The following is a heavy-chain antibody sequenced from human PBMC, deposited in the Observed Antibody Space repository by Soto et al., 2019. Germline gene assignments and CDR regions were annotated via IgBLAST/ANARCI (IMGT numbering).Heavy chain of an antibody. CDR2: IIPIFRTP. CDR3: ARDKDRPRLGGNYYYIMDV. J-gene: IGHJ6*02. Sequence: QVQLVQSGAEVKKPGSSVKVSCKASGGTFSSYATSWVRQAPGQGLEWMGGIIPIFRTPDYAQKFQGRVTITADESTSTAYMELSSLRSEDTAVYYCARDKDRPRLGGNYYYIMDVWGQGTTVTVSS. D-gene: IGHD5-12*01. CDR1: GGTFSSYA. V-gene: IGHV1-69*12.